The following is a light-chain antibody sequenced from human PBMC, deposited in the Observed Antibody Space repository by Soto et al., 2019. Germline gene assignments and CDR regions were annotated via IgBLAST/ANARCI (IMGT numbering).Light chain of an antibody. CDR3: AAWDDSLNGVV. V-gene: IGLV1-44*01. J-gene: IGLJ2*01. CDR2: SNN. Sequence: QSLLTQPPSASGTPGQRVTISCSGSSSNIGSNTVNWYQQLPGTAPKLLIYSNNYRPSGVPDRFSGSKSGTSASLAISGLQSEDEADYYCAAWDDSLNGVVFGGGTKLTVL. CDR1: SSNIGSNT.